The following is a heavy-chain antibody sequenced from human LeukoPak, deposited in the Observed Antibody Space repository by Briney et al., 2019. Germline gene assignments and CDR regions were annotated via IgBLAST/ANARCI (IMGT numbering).Heavy chain of an antibody. V-gene: IGHV4-38-2*01. Sequence: PSETLSLTCAVSGYSISSGYYCGWIRQPPGKGLEWIGSIYHSGSTYYNPSLKSRVTISVDTSKNQFSLKLSSVTAADTAVYYCARLRREVGATRYYFDYWGQGTLVTVSS. D-gene: IGHD1-26*01. J-gene: IGHJ4*02. CDR3: ARLRREVGATRYYFDY. CDR1: GYSISSGYY. CDR2: IYHSGST.